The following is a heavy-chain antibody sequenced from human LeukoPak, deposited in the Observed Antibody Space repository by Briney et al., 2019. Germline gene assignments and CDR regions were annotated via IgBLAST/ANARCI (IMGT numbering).Heavy chain of an antibody. D-gene: IGHD3-22*01. CDR2: ISSNGGNT. V-gene: IGHV3-64D*08. CDR3: VKDSYDNTGYEYFQH. CDR1: GFTFTNYV. Sequence: GGSLRLSCSASGFTFTNYVMYWVRQAPGKGLECVSGISSNGGNTYYADSVKGRFTISRDNSKNTLYLQMSSLRAEDTAVYYCVKDSYDNTGYEYFQHWGQGTLVTGSS. J-gene: IGHJ1*01.